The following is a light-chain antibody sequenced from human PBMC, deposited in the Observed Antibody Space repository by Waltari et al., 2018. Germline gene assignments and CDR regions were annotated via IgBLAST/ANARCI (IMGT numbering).Light chain of an antibody. J-gene: IGLJ3*02. CDR2: DVT. Sequence: QSALTQPASVSGSPGQSITISCTGTSRDVVGYNSVSWYQQHPGKAPKLMIYDVTKRPSGVSDRFSGSKSGNTASLTISGLQAEDEADYYCNSYTSSSTLWVFGGGTKLTVL. CDR3: NSYTSSSTLWV. CDR1: SRDVVGYNS. V-gene: IGLV2-14*01.